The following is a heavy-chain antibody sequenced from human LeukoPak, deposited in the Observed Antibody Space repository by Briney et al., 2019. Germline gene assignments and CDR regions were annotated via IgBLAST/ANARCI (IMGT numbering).Heavy chain of an antibody. CDR3: ARYYGSDHGGDYYYYYMDV. V-gene: IGHV4-38-2*02. CDR1: GYSISSGYY. J-gene: IGHJ6*03. CDR2: IYHSGST. D-gene: IGHD3-10*01. Sequence: PSETLSLTCTVSGYSISSGYYWGWIRQPPGKGLEWIGSIYHSGSTYYNPSLKSRVTISVDTSKNQFSLKLSSVTAADTAVYYCARYYGSDHGGDYYYYYMDVWGKGTTVTISS.